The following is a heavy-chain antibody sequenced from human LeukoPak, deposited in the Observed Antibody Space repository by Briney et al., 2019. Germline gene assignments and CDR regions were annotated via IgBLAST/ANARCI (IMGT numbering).Heavy chain of an antibody. D-gene: IGHD4-17*01. CDR1: GGSISSYY. CDR3: ARTSPYGDGDY. Sequence: PSETLSLTCTVSGGSISSYYWSWIRQPPGKGLEWIGYIYYSGSTNYNPSLKSRVTISVDTSKNQFSLKLSSVTAADTAVYYCARTSPYGDGDYWGQGTLVTVSS. CDR2: IYYSGST. V-gene: IGHV4-59*01. J-gene: IGHJ4*02.